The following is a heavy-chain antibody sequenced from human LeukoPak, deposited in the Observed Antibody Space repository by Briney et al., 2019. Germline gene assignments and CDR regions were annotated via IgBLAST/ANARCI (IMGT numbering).Heavy chain of an antibody. V-gene: IGHV3-7*05. Sequence: GGPLRLSCAASGFTFNTYWMNWVRQAPGKGLEWVANIKHDGREKYYVDSVKGRFTISRDNTKNSLYLQMNGLRAEDTAVYFCARDGYRLDGFDLWGLGTMVTVSS. CDR2: IKHDGREK. D-gene: IGHD5-24*01. CDR1: GFTFNTYW. CDR3: ARDGYRLDGFDL. J-gene: IGHJ3*01.